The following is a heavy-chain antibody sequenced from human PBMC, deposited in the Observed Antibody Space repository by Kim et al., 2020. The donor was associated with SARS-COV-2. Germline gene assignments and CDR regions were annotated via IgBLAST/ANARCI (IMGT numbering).Heavy chain of an antibody. CDR3: ARGLVAARLNDAFDI. Sequence: QKIQGRVTITADESTSTAYMELSSLRSEDTAVYYCARGLVAARLNDAFDIWGQGTMVTVSS. J-gene: IGHJ3*02. D-gene: IGHD5-12*01. V-gene: IGHV1-69*01.